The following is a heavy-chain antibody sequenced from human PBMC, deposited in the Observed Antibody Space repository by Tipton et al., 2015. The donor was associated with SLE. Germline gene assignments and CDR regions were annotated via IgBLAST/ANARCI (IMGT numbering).Heavy chain of an antibody. D-gene: IGHD2-2*01. Sequence: TLSLTCTVSGGSINSYFWSWIRQPPGKGLEWIGYIYYSGSTNYNPSLKSRVTISVDTSKNQFSLKLNSVTAADTAVYYCARRGRVPAAPFDYWGQGTLVTVSS. CDR2: IYYSGST. V-gene: IGHV4-59*08. CDR3: ARRGRVPAAPFDY. CDR1: GGSINSYF. J-gene: IGHJ4*02.